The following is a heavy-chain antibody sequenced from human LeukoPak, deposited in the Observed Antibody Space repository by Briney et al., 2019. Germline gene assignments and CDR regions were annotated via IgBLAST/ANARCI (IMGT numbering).Heavy chain of an antibody. V-gene: IGHV3-23*01. CDR1: GFTFSNAW. J-gene: IGHJ4*02. CDR3: AKGSGWLLPQYFDF. D-gene: IGHD2-21*01. CDR2: ISGGGGST. Sequence: PGRSLRLSCAASGFTFSNAWMSWVRQAPGKGLEWLSTISGGGGSTYYADSVKGRFTISRDNSKNTLYLHMKSLRAEDTAVYYCAKGSGWLLPQYFDFWGQGTLVTVSS.